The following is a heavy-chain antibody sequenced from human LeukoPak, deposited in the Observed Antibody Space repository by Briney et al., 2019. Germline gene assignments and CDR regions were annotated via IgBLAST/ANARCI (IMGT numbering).Heavy chain of an antibody. J-gene: IGHJ5*02. Sequence: SETLSLTCGVSGDSISSDGHSWSWIRQPPGKGLEWVGYIYHSGAAYHNPSLKSRLALSVDTSNNQFSLRLRSVTAADTAVYYCVRGVGGEYDRWGQGALVTVSA. V-gene: IGHV4-30-4*07. CDR2: IYHSGAA. D-gene: IGHD1-26*01. CDR1: GDSISSDGHS. CDR3: VRGVGGEYDR.